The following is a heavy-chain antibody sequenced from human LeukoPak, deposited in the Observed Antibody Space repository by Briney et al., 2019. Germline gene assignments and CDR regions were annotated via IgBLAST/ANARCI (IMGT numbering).Heavy chain of an antibody. D-gene: IGHD3-22*01. CDR2: ISASGGRT. J-gene: IGHJ4*02. CDR3: VEGGAPSYYDGSGDAYFDY. V-gene: IGHV3-23*01. Sequence: GGSLRLSCAASGFTFSSYAMSWVRQAPGKGLEWVSVISASGGRTSYADPVKGRFTVSRDNSKNTLYLQMNSLRAEDTAVYFCVEGGAPSYYDGSGDAYFDYWGQGTLVTVSS. CDR1: GFTFSSYA.